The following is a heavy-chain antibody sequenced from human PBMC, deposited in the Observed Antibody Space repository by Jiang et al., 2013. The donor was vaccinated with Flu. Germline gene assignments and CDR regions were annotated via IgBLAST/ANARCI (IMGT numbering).Heavy chain of an antibody. D-gene: IGHD6-13*01. CDR3: ARALSEEQQLFLQH. V-gene: IGHV1-2*02. CDR2: INPNSGGT. J-gene: IGHJ1*01. Sequence: SGAEVKKTGSSVKVSCKASGGTFNNYAINWVRQAPGQGLEWMGWINPNSGGTNYAQKFQGRVTMTRDTSISTAYMELSRLRSDDTAVYYCARALSEEQQLFLQHWARAPWSPSPQ. CDR1: GGTFNNYA.